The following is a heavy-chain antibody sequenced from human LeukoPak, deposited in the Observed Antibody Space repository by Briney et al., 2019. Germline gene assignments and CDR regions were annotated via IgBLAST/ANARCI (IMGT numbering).Heavy chain of an antibody. Sequence: SVKVSCKASGGTFSSYAISWVRQAPGQGLEWMGGIIPIFGTANYAQKFQGRVTITADESTSTAYMELSSLRSEDTAVYYCAVYYYDSSGYPYSYYFDYWGQGTLVTVSS. D-gene: IGHD3-22*01. V-gene: IGHV1-69*13. CDR1: GGTFSSYA. CDR2: IIPIFGTA. CDR3: AVYYYDSSGYPYSYYFDY. J-gene: IGHJ4*02.